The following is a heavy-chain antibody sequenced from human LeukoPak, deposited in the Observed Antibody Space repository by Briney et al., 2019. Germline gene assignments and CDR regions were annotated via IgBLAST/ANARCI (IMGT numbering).Heavy chain of an antibody. CDR2: IYYSGST. J-gene: IGHJ6*02. Sequence: KPSETLSLTCTVAGGSISSYYWSWIRQPPGKGLEWIGYIYYSGSTNYNPSLKSRATISVDTSKNQFSLKLSSVTAADTAVYYCATATDGIYGSGSPGAHYYYGMDVWGQGTTVTVSS. D-gene: IGHD3-10*01. CDR3: ATATDGIYGSGSPGAHYYYGMDV. CDR1: GGSISSYY. V-gene: IGHV4-59*08.